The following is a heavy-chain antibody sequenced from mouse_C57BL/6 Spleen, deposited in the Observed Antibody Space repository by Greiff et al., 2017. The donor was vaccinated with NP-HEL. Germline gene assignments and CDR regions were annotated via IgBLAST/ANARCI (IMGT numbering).Heavy chain of an antibody. CDR3: ARAMDY. CDR2: INPSTGGT. CDR1: GYSFTGYY. V-gene: IGHV1-42*01. Sequence: EVQLQQSGPELVKPGASVKISCKASGYSFTGYYMNWVKQSPEKSLEWIGEINPSTGGTTYNQKFKAKATLTVDKSSSTAYMQPKSLTSEDSAVYYCARAMDYWGQGTSVTVSS. J-gene: IGHJ4*01.